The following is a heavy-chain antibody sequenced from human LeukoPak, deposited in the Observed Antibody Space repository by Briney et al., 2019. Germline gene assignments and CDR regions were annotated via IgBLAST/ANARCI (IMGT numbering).Heavy chain of an antibody. CDR3: ARGLGYCSSTSCYGLPAHMDV. D-gene: IGHD2-2*01. J-gene: IGHJ6*03. CDR1: GFTFSSYA. CDR2: LSNDGSNE. V-gene: IGHV3-30*04. Sequence: GGSLRLSCAVSGFTFSSYAMHWVRQAPGKGLEWVSILSNDGSNEYYADSVKGRFTISRDNAKNSLYLQMNSLRAEDTAVYYCARGLGYCSSTSCYGLPAHMDVWGKGTTVTVSS.